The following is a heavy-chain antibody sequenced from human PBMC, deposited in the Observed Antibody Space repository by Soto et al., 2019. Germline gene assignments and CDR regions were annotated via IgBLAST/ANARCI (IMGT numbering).Heavy chain of an antibody. CDR1: GFTFSSYA. CDR3: ARSYGDSEPFFVCVVTDDDHCDY. V-gene: IGHV3-30-3*01. Sequence: QVQLVESGGGVVQPGRSLRLSCAASGFTFSSYAMHWVRQATGKGLEWLAVLPSDGSNKYYADSVQARFTISRDNSKNTMYLQMKCLRSEDTAEYYCARSYGDSEPFFVCVVTDDDHCDYWGQGTLDTVS. J-gene: IGHJ4*02. CDR2: LPSDGSNK. D-gene: IGHD4-17*01.